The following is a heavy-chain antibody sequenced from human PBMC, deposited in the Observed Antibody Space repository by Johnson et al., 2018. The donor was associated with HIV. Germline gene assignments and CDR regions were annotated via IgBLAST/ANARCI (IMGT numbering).Heavy chain of an antibody. CDR3: AKDFLVGAKSAFDI. Sequence: QVQLVESGGGVVQPGRSLRLSCAASGFTFSSYGMQWVRQAPGKGLEWVAVIWYDGSNKDYTDSVKGRFTISRDNSKNTLYLQMISLRVEDTAVYYCAKDFLVGAKSAFDIWGQGTMVTVSS. CDR1: GFTFSSYG. V-gene: IGHV3-33*06. CDR2: IWYDGSNK. J-gene: IGHJ3*02. D-gene: IGHD1-26*01.